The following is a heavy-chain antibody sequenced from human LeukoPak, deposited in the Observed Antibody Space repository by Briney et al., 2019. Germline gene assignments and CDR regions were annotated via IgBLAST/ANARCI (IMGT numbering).Heavy chain of an antibody. V-gene: IGHV3-21*01. J-gene: IGHJ3*02. Sequence: TGGSLRLSCAVSGFIFSSYSMNWVRQAPGKGLDWVSSISTSGIFIYYADSVKGRFTISRDNAKNSLYLQMNSLRAEDTAVYYCARGQDTVVTSRDAFDIWGQGTMVTVSS. CDR3: ARGQDTVVTSRDAFDI. CDR2: ISTSGIFI. CDR1: GFIFSSYS. D-gene: IGHD4-23*01.